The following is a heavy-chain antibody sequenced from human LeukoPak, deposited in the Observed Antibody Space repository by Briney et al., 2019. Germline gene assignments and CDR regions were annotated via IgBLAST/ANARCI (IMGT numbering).Heavy chain of an antibody. V-gene: IGHV1-46*01. D-gene: IGHD2-21*02. CDR1: GYTFTTYA. J-gene: IGHJ2*01. Sequence: ASVKVSCKASGYTFTTYAMNWVRQAPGQGLEWMGIINPSGGSTSYAQKFQGRVTMTRDMSTSTVYMELSSLRSEDTAVYYCARDGPTDCGGDCSYYWYFDLWGRGTLVTVSS. CDR2: INPSGGST. CDR3: ARDGPTDCGGDCSYYWYFDL.